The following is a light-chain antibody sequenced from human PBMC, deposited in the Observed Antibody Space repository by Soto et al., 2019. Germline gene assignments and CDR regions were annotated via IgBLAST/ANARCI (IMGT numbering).Light chain of an antibody. CDR1: QGVSSAY. Sequence: EVVLTQSPGTLSLSPGDRATLSCRASQGVSSAYLAWYQQRPGEAPRLLIYGTSTRATGIPYRFSGSGSGTDFTLTISRLEPEDFAVYYCQQYDYAPRTFCQGTKVDFK. J-gene: IGKJ1*01. V-gene: IGKV3-20*01. CDR2: GTS. CDR3: QQYDYAPRT.